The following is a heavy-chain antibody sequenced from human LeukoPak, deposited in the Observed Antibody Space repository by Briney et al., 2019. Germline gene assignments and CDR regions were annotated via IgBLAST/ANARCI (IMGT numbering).Heavy chain of an antibody. Sequence: PSETLSLTCTVSGGSISSTHYYWGWIRQSPGKGLEWIETFYYSGSTYYNPSLKSRVTISINRSKNQFSLKLTSVTAADTAVYYCARGSTYYSTYYFDYWGQGTLVTVSS. V-gene: IGHV4-39*07. J-gene: IGHJ4*02. CDR1: GGSISSTHYY. CDR2: FYYSGST. D-gene: IGHD1-26*01. CDR3: ARGSTYYSTYYFDY.